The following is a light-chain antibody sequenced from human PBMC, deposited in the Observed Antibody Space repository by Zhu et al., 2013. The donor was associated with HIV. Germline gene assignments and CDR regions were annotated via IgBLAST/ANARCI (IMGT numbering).Light chain of an antibody. CDR3: QSYDRTLSGWV. J-gene: IGLJ3*02. Sequence: QSALTQPPSASGSPGQSVTISCTGTSSDVGGYNYVSWYQQHPGKAPKLMIYEVTQRPSGVPDRFSGSKSGNTASLTVSGLQAEDEADYYCQSYDRTLSGWVFGGGTKLTVL. V-gene: IGLV2-8*01. CDR1: SSDVGGYNY. CDR2: EVT.